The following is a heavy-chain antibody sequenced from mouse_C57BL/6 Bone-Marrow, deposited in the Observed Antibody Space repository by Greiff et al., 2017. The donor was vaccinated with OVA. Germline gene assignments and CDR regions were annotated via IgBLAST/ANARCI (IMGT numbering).Heavy chain of an antibody. J-gene: IGHJ2*01. V-gene: IGHV1-50*01. D-gene: IGHD6-2*01. Sequence: QVQLQQPGAELVKPGASVKLSCKASGYTFTSYWMQWVKQRPGQGLEWIGEIDPSDSYTNYNQKFKGKATLTVDTASSTAYMQRSSLTSEDSAGYYCAVSPYYRGQGTTLTVSP. CDR2: IDPSDSYT. CDR3: AVSPYY. CDR1: GYTFTSYW.